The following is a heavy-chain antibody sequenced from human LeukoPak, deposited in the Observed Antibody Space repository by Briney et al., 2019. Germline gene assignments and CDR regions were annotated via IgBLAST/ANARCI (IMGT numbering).Heavy chain of an antibody. D-gene: IGHD6-19*01. Sequence: SETLSLTCTVSGGSISSGGYYWSWIRQHPGKGLEWIGYIYYSGSTYYNPSLKSRVTISVDTSKNQFSLKLSSVTAADTAVYYCARSLKARSGEQWPILSIGYWGQGTLVTVSS. CDR3: ARSLKARSGEQWPILSIGY. J-gene: IGHJ4*02. CDR1: GGSISSGGYY. V-gene: IGHV4-31*03. CDR2: IYYSGST.